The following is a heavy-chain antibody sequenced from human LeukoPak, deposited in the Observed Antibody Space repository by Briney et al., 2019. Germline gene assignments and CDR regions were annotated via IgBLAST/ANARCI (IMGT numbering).Heavy chain of an antibody. CDR3: ARHENDFWSGSSYYFDY. CDR1: GGSISSYY. Sequence: SETLSLTCTVSGGSISSYYWSWIRQPPGKGLEWIGYIYYSGSTNYNPSLKSRVTISVDTSKNQFSLKLSSVTAADTAVYYCARHENDFWSGSSYYFDYWGQGTLVTVSS. J-gene: IGHJ4*02. CDR2: IYYSGST. V-gene: IGHV4-59*08. D-gene: IGHD3-3*01.